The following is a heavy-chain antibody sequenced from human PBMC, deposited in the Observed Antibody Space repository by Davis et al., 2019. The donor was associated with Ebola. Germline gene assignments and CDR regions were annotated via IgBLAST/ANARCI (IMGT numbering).Heavy chain of an antibody. Sequence: MPSETLSLTCAVYGGSFSGYYWSWIRQLPGKGLEWIGEINHSGSTNYNPSLKSRVTISLDTSKNQFSLKLSSVTAADTAVYYCARGPVLRRGLVYVWGQGTTVTVSS. CDR2: INHSGST. J-gene: IGHJ6*02. V-gene: IGHV4-34*01. CDR1: GGSFSGYY. CDR3: ARGPVLRRGLVYV. D-gene: IGHD3/OR15-3a*01.